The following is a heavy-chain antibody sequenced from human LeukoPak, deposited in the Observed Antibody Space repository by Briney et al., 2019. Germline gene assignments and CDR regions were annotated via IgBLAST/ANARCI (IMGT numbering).Heavy chain of an antibody. Sequence: GASVKVSCKASGYTFTSYAMHWVRQAPGQRLEWMGWINGGNGNTKYSQKLQGRVTITRDTSASTAYMELRSLRSEDTAVFYCARRPPRLNWFHPRGQGTLVTVPS. CDR3: ARRPPRLNWFHP. J-gene: IGHJ5*02. CDR2: INGGNGNT. V-gene: IGHV1-3*01. D-gene: IGHD6-25*01. CDR1: GYTFTSYA.